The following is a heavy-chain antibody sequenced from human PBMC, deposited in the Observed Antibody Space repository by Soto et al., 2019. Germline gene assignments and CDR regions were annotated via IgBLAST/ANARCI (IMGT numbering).Heavy chain of an antibody. CDR2: IIPIFGTP. V-gene: IGHV1-69*12. J-gene: IGHJ4*02. D-gene: IGHD6-13*01. CDR1: GGTFSNYA. Sequence: QVQLVQSGAEVKKPGSSVKVSCKASGGTFSNYAISWVRQAPGQGLEWMGGIIPIFGTPNYAQRFQGRVPITADESTSTAYMELSSLRSEDTAVYYCARVSSSWYKDYFDYWGQGTLVTVSS. CDR3: ARVSSSWYKDYFDY.